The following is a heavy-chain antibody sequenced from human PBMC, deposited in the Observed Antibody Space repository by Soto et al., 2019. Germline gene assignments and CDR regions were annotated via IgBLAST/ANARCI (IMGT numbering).Heavy chain of an antibody. V-gene: IGHV1-3*01. CDR2: INAGNGNT. CDR3: ARELAFCGGDCNPGLVGYYYGMDV. D-gene: IGHD2-21*02. J-gene: IGHJ6*02. CDR1: EYTFANYP. Sequence: GASVKVSCKASEYTFANYPMHWVRQAPGQRLEWMGWINAGNGNTMYSQKFQGRVAFTSGTSASTAYMELSSLRSEDTAVYYCARELAFCGGDCNPGLVGYYYGMDVWGQGTTVTVSS.